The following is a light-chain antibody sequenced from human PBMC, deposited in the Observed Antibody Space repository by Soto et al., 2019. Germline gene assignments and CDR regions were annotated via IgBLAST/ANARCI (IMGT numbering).Light chain of an antibody. V-gene: IGKV3-20*01. CDR1: QSVGNDF. CDR3: QQYGSSPPRT. Sequence: EIVLTQSPGILSLSPGERATLSCRASQSVGNDFLAWYQQKPGQAPRLLIYGASTRATDVPDRFSGSGSGADFTLTISRLEPEDFAVYYCQQYGSSPPRTFGQGTKV. CDR2: GAS. J-gene: IGKJ1*01.